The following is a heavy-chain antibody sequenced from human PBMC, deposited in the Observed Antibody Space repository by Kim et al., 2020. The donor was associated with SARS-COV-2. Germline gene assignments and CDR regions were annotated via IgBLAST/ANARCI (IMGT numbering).Heavy chain of an antibody. J-gene: IGHJ4*02. CDR3: ARDGLDDY. Sequence: GGSTYYADSVKGRFTISRDNSKNTLYLQMNSLRAEDTAVYYCARDGLDDYWGQGTLVTVSS. CDR2: GGST. D-gene: IGHD3-16*01. V-gene: IGHV3-53*01.